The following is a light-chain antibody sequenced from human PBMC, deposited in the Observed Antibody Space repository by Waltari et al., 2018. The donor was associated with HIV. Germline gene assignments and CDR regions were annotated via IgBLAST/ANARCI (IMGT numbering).Light chain of an antibody. Sequence: EIVMTQSPATLSVSPGERATLSCRASQSVSSNLAWYQQKPGQAPRLLIYGASTRATGIPGRFGGSGSGTEFTLTISSLQSEDFAVYYCQQYNNWPGKTFVQGTKVEIK. CDR3: QQYNNWPGKT. CDR1: QSVSSN. J-gene: IGKJ1*01. CDR2: GAS. V-gene: IGKV3-15*01.